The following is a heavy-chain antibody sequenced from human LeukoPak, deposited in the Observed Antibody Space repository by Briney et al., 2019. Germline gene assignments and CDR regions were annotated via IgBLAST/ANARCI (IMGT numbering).Heavy chain of an antibody. CDR1: GPSIISGAFG. J-gene: IGHJ6*02. CDR2: SYYSGSS. D-gene: IGHD6-6*01. V-gene: IGHV4-31*03. Sequence: PSPSLSPARTVAGPSIISGAFGSGWIRHHPWKGLEWIGYSYYSGSSYYNPSLRSRVTISVDTSKNQFSLKLSSVTAADAAVYYCAGSYRSASISNGMDVWGQGTTVTVSS. CDR3: AGSYRSASISNGMDV.